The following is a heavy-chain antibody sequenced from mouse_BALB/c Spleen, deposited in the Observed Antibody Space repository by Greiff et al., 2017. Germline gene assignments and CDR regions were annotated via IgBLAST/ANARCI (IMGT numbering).Heavy chain of an antibody. CDR3: ARTEYDGYYGLAY. CDR1: EYAFPSHD. V-gene: IGHV5-2*01. J-gene: IGHJ3*01. Sequence: EVMLVESGGGLVQPGESLKLSCESTEYAFPSHDMSWVRQTPGKRLELVAAINSDGGSTYYPDTMKSRCIISRDNTKKTLYLQMSSLRSEDTALYYCARTEYDGYYGLAYWGQGTLVTVSA. CDR2: INSDGGST. D-gene: IGHD2-3*01.